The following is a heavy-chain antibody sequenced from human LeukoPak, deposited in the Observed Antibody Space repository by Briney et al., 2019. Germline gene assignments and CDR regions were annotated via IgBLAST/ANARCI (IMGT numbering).Heavy chain of an antibody. CDR1: GFTVSSNY. J-gene: IGHJ4*02. Sequence: GGSLRLSCAASGFTVSSNYMSWVRQAPGKGLEWVSVIYSGGSTYYADSVKGRFTISRDNSKNTLYLQMNSLRAEDTAVYYCARWAGAGHYYFDYWGQGTLVTVSS. V-gene: IGHV3-53*01. CDR3: ARWAGAGHYYFDY. CDR2: IYSGGST. D-gene: IGHD6-13*01.